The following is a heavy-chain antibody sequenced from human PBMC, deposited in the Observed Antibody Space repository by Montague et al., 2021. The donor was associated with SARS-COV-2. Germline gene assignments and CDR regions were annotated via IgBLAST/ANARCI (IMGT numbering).Heavy chain of an antibody. CDR3: AHRGDLWVGPYFDY. V-gene: IGHV2-5*02. CDR2: XYWDDGK. CDR1: GFSLSTSGVG. Sequence: PALVKPTQTLTLTCTFSGFSLSTSGVGVGWIRQPPGKALEWLALXYWDDGKRYSPPLKSRLTITKDTSKNQVVLTMTNMDPVDTATYYCAHRGDLWVGPYFDYWGQGTLVTVSS. D-gene: IGHD2-21*02. J-gene: IGHJ4*02.